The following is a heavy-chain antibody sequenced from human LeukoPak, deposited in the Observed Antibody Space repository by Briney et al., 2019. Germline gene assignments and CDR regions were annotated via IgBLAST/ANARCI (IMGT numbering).Heavy chain of an antibody. V-gene: IGHV4-59*01. CDR1: GRSSSSYY. CDR3: ARSRQNWFDP. Sequence: SETLSLTCTVSGRSSSSYYWGWIRQPPGGGRQWIAYIYYSGRTNYNPSLKSRVTISGDSSKDQFSLKLSSATASDTAGYYCARSRQNWFDPWGQGTLVTVSS. CDR2: IYYSGRT. J-gene: IGHJ5*02.